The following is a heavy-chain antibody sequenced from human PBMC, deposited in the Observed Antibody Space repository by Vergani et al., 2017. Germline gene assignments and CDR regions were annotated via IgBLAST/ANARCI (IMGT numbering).Heavy chain of an antibody. CDR1: GFTFDDYA. D-gene: IGHD3-3*01. CDR2: ISWNSGSI. J-gene: IGHJ4*02. V-gene: IGHV3-9*01. CDR3: ARGEYDFWSGYYGKTFDY. Sequence: EVQLVESGGGLVQPGRSLRLSCAASGFTFDDYAMHWVRQAPGKGLEWVSGISWNSGSIGYADSVKGRFTISRDNAKNSLYLQMNSLRAEDTAVYYCARGEYDFWSGYYGKTFDYWGQGTLVTVSS.